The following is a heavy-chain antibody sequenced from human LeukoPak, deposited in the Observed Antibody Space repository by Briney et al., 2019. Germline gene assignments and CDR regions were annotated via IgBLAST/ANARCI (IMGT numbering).Heavy chain of an antibody. Sequence: PGGSLRHSCAAPGFTFSSYSMNWVRQAPGKGLELVSSLSSISSYIYYADSVKGRFTISRDNAKNSLYLQMNSLRAEDTAVYYCARDGGYCSSTSCYYGIDYWGQGTLVTVSS. D-gene: IGHD2-2*01. CDR1: GFTFSSYS. CDR3: ARDGGYCSSTSCYYGIDY. CDR2: LSSISSYI. J-gene: IGHJ4*02. V-gene: IGHV3-21*01.